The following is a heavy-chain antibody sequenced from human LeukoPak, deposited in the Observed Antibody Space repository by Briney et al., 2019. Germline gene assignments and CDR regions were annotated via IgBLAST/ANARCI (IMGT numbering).Heavy chain of an antibody. CDR1: GGSFSGYY. CDR3: ARDRGGIDP. D-gene: IGHD3-10*01. CDR2: INHSGST. Sequence: SETLSLTCAVYGGSFSGYYWSWIRQPPGKGLEWIGEINHSGSTNYNPSLKSRVTISVDTSKNQFSLKLSSVTAADTAVYYCARDRGGIDPWGQGTLVTVSS. V-gene: IGHV4-34*01. J-gene: IGHJ5*02.